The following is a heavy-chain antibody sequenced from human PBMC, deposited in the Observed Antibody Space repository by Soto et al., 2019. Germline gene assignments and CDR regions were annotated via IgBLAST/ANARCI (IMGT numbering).Heavy chain of an antibody. CDR3: ARDLGDGYKYGGTFDY. J-gene: IGHJ4*02. V-gene: IGHV3-30-3*01. D-gene: IGHD2-15*01. CDR1: GFTFSSYA. CDR2: ISYDGSNK. Sequence: QVQLVESGGGVVQPGRSLRLSCAASGFTFSSYAMHWVRQAPGKGLEWVAVISYDGSNKYYADSVKGRFTISRDNSKNTLYLQMNSLRAEDTAVYYCARDLGDGYKYGGTFDYWGQGTLVTVSS.